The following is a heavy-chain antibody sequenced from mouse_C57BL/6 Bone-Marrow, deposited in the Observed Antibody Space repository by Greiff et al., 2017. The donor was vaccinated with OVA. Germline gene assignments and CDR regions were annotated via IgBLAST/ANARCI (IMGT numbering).Heavy chain of an antibody. Sequence: DVKLVESGGGLVKPGGSLKLSCAASGFTFSSYAMSWVRQTPEKRLEWVATISDGGSYTYYPDNVKGRFTISRDNAKNNLYLQMSHLKSEDTAMDYCARGGDYHYFDYWGQGTTLTVSS. J-gene: IGHJ2*01. D-gene: IGHD2-4*01. CDR3: ARGGDYHYFDY. CDR1: GFTFSSYA. CDR2: ISDGGSYT. V-gene: IGHV5-4*03.